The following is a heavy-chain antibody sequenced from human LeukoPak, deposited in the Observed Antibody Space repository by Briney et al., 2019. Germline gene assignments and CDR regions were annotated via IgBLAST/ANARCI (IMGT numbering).Heavy chain of an antibody. J-gene: IGHJ4*02. Sequence: ASVKVSCKASGYTFTGYYMHWVRQPPGQGLEWMGWINPNSGGTNYAQKFQGRVTITRDTSISTAYMELSRLRSDDTAVYYCARGYYDSSGYYYFDYWGQGTLVTVSS. D-gene: IGHD3-22*01. CDR1: GYTFTGYY. V-gene: IGHV1-2*02. CDR3: ARGYYDSSGYYYFDY. CDR2: INPNSGGT.